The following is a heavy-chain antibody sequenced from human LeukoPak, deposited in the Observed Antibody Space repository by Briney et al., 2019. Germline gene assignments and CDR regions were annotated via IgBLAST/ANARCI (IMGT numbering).Heavy chain of an antibody. V-gene: IGHV3-7*05. J-gene: IGHJ3*02. Sequence: PGGSLRLSCAASGLTFSSYWMSWVRQPPGKGLEWVANIKHDGSEKYYVDSVKGRFSISRDYAKNSVYLQMNSLRAEDTAVYFCARGPGRVAATATGSFDIWGQGTVVTVSS. CDR3: ARGPGRVAATATGSFDI. D-gene: IGHD6-13*01. CDR2: IKHDGSEK. CDR1: GLTFSSYW.